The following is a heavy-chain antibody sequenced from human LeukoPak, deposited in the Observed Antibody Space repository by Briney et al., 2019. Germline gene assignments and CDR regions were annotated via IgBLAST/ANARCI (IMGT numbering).Heavy chain of an antibody. CDR2: INHSGTT. D-gene: IGHD2-2*01. Sequence: PSDTLSLTCAVYGGSFSDYYWNWIRQPPGKGLEWIGEINHSGTTNYNPSLKSRVTISVDTSNNQFSLRLSAVTAADTAVYHCARGLRLPSRSAPAVPHVWAKGTTVTVSA. J-gene: IGHJ6*04. CDR3: ARGLRLPSRSAPAVPHV. V-gene: IGHV4-34*01. CDR1: GGSFSDYY.